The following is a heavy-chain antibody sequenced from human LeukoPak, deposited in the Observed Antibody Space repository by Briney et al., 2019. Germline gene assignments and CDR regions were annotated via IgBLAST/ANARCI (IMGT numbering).Heavy chain of an antibody. CDR3: ARTYYDILSRGGMDV. J-gene: IGHJ6*02. CDR1: GGSISSSNW. V-gene: IGHV4-4*02. Sequence: TTSETLSLTCAVSGGSISSSNWWSWVRQPPGKGLEWIGEIYHSGSTNYNPSLKSRVTISVDKSKNQFSLKLSSVAAADTAVYYCARTYYDILSRGGMDVWGQGTTVTVSS. CDR2: IYHSGST. D-gene: IGHD3-9*01.